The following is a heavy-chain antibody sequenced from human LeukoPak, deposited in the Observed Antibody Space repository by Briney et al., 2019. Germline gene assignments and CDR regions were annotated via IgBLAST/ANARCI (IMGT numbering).Heavy chain of an antibody. J-gene: IGHJ4*02. CDR3: ARESFNYYDSSGYYDPGGYFDY. CDR2: ISSSSSYI. Sequence: PGGSLRLSCAASGFTFSSYSMNWVRQAPGKGLEWVSSISSSSSYIYYADSVKGRFTISRDNAKNSLYLQMNSLRAEDTAVYYCARESFNYYDSSGYYDPGGYFDYWGQGTLVTVSS. CDR1: GFTFSSYS. V-gene: IGHV3-21*01. D-gene: IGHD3-22*01.